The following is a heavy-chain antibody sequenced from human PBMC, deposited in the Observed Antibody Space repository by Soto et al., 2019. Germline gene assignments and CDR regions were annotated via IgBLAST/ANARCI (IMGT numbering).Heavy chain of an antibody. CDR1: DYAFSTYT. D-gene: IGHD6-13*01. V-gene: IGHV1-18*01. CDR3: ARHEMFGSSWYGFDP. CDR2: ITTYSGDV. Sequence: QVQLVQSGAEITKPGASVKVSCKTSDYAFSTYTISWVRLAPGQGLEWMGWITTYSGDVHYAQKFQGRVTMTTDTSTRTADMELRGLRSDDTAIYYCARHEMFGSSWYGFDPWGQGTLVIVSS. J-gene: IGHJ5*02.